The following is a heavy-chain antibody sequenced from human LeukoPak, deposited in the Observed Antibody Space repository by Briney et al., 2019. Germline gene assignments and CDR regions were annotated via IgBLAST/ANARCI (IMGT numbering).Heavy chain of an antibody. CDR3: ARSVAVAGTFQH. D-gene: IGHD6-19*01. CDR2: IYSGGST. CDR1: GFTVSSNY. V-gene: IGHV3-53*01. J-gene: IGHJ1*01. Sequence: GGSLRLSCAASGFTVSSNYMSWVRQAPGKGLEWVSVIYSGGSTYYADSVEGRFTISRDNSKNTLYLQMNSLRAEDTAVYYCARSVAVAGTFQHWGQGTLVTVSS.